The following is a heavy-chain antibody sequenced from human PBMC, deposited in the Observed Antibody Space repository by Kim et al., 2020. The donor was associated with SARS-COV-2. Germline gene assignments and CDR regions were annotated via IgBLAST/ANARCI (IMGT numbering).Heavy chain of an antibody. CDR2: ISSSSSTI. V-gene: IGHV3-48*02. Sequence: GGSLRLSCAASGFTFSSYSMNWVRQAPGKGLEWVSYISSSSSTIYYADSVKGRFTISRDNAKNSLYLQMNSLRDEDTAVYYCARDRAVIAARYYYYYGMDVWGQGTTVTVSS. J-gene: IGHJ6*02. D-gene: IGHD6-6*01. CDR1: GFTFSSYS. CDR3: ARDRAVIAARYYYYYGMDV.